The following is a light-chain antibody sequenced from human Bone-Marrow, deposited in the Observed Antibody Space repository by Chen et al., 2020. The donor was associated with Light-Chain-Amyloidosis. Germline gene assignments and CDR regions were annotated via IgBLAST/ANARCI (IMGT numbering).Light chain of an antibody. CDR1: NIGSTS. J-gene: IGLJ3*02. V-gene: IGLV3-21*02. Sequence: SYVLTQPSSVSVAPGQTATIDCGGNNIGSTSVHWYQQTPGQAPLLVVYDDSERPSGIPERLSGSNSGNTATLTISRVEAGDEADYYCQVWDRSSDRPVFGGGTKLTVL. CDR3: QVWDRSSDRPV. CDR2: DDS.